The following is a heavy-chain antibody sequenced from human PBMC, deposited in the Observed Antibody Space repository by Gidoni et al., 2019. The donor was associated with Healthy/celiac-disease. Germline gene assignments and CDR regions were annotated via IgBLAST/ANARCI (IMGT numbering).Heavy chain of an antibody. Sequence: QVQLVQSGAEVKKPGASVKVSCKASGDTFTSYYMHWVRQAPGQGLEWMGIINPSGGSTSYAQKFQGRVTMTRDTSTSTVYMELSSLRSEDTAVYYCVLLGNYYYYMDVWGKGTTVTVSS. D-gene: IGHD2-21*01. J-gene: IGHJ6*03. CDR1: GDTFTSYY. CDR3: VLLGNYYYYMDV. V-gene: IGHV1-46*01. CDR2: INPSGGST.